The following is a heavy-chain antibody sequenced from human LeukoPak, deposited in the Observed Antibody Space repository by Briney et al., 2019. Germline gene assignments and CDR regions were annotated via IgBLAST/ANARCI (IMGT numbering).Heavy chain of an antibody. D-gene: IGHD4/OR15-4a*01. CDR2: IKEDGGEK. V-gene: IGHV3-7*02. CDR3: ARGASGPFEY. Sequence: PGGSLRLSCVASGFTFSGSAIHWVRQASGKGLDWVANIKEDGGEKYYVDSVKGRFTISRDNAKNSLYLQMNSLRAEDTAVYYCARGASGPFEYWGQGTLVTVSS. J-gene: IGHJ4*02. CDR1: GFTFSGSA.